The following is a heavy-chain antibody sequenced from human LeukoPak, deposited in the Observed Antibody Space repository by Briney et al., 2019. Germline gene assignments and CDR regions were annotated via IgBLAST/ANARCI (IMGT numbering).Heavy chain of an antibody. J-gene: IGHJ4*02. CDR3: ARRFGIAVAGTFGY. Sequence: PSETLSLTCAVYGGSFSGYYWSWIRQPPGKGLEWIGEINHSGSTNYNPSLKSRVTISVDASKNQFSLKLSSVTAADTAVYYCARRFGIAVAGTFGYWGQGTLVTVSS. CDR1: GGSFSGYY. V-gene: IGHV4-34*01. D-gene: IGHD6-19*01. CDR2: INHSGST.